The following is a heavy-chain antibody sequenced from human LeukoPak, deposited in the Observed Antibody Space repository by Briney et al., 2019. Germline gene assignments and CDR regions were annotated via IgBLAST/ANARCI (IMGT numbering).Heavy chain of an antibody. CDR2: VYYIGST. D-gene: IGHD1-26*01. J-gene: IGHJ4*02. CDR1: GGSISSSVYY. V-gene: IGHV4-39*01. Sequence: SETLSLTCTVSGGSISSSVYYWGWIRRPPGKGLEWIGSVYYIGSTYYNPSLESRVTISLDTSKNQFSLKLSSVTAADTGVYYCSGKQWVMYYFDSWGQGNLVTVSS. CDR3: SGKQWVMYYFDS.